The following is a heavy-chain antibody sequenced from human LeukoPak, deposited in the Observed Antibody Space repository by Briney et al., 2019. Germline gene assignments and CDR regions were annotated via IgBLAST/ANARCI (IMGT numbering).Heavy chain of an antibody. J-gene: IGHJ3*02. CDR3: ARSATGDAFDI. Sequence: PSETLSLTCTVSGGSLSSYYWRWLRQPPEKGLEWIGYIYYSGSTNYKPSLKSRVTISVDTSKNQFSLKLSSVTAADTAVYYCARSATGDAFDIWGQGTMVTVSS. CDR1: GGSLSSYY. CDR2: IYYSGST. V-gene: IGHV4-59*01. D-gene: IGHD1-1*01.